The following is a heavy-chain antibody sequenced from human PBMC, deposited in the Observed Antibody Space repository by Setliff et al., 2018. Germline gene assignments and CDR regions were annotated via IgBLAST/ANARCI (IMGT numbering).Heavy chain of an antibody. CDR3: ARGRPTANPYYYYYMDV. CDR1: GYTFTGYY. J-gene: IGHJ6*03. V-gene: IGHV1-2*02. D-gene: IGHD4-4*01. Sequence: GASVKVSCKASGYTFTGYYIHWVRQAPGQGLEWLGWMNPKSGGTDYAQKFQGRVTMTRDTSISTAYMELSRLRSDDTAVYYCARGRPTANPYYYYYMDVWGKGTTVTVSS. CDR2: MNPKSGGT.